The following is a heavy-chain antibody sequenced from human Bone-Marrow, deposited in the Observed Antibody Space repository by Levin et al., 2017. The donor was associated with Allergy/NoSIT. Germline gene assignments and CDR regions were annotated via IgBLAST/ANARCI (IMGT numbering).Heavy chain of an antibody. J-gene: IGHJ6*02. Sequence: PGESLKISCAASGFTFVSYSMNWVRQAPGTGLEWVSSISSAGSYIYYADSVQGRFTISRDNARNSLYLQMDRLRAEDTAVYYCARAYSNSSFYGGEGMDVWGQGTTVTVSS. CDR1: GFTFVSYS. CDR2: ISSAGSYI. CDR3: ARAYSNSSFYGGEGMDV. D-gene: IGHD6-6*01. V-gene: IGHV3-21*01.